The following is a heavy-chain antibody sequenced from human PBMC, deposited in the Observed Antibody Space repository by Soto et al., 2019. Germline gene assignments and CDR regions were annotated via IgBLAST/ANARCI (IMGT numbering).Heavy chain of an antibody. Sequence: PSATLSLTCAVYGGSFIGYYWSWIRQPPGKGLEWIGEINHSGSTNYNPSLKSRVTISVDTSKNQFSLKLSSVTAADTAVYYCESLTVQLLLGYCCYVRDFWGQATTV. CDR1: GGSFIGYY. CDR3: ESLTVQLLLGYCCYVRDF. D-gene: IGHD5-18*01. CDR2: INHSGST. V-gene: IGHV4-34*01. J-gene: IGHJ6*02.